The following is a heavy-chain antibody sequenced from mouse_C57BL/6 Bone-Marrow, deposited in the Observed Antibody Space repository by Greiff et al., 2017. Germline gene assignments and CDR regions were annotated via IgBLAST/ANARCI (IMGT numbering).Heavy chain of an antibody. J-gene: IGHJ2*01. D-gene: IGHD1-1*01. V-gene: IGHV5-4*03. CDR2: ISDGGSYT. CDR1: GFTFSSYA. CDR3: ANDASYYGSRLYFDY. Sequence: EVKLMESGGGLVKPGGSLKLSCAASGFTFSSYAMSWVRQTPEKRLEWVATISDGGSYTYYPDNVKGRFTITRDTAKNNLYLQMSHLKSEDTAVYYCANDASYYGSRLYFDYWGQGTTLTVSS.